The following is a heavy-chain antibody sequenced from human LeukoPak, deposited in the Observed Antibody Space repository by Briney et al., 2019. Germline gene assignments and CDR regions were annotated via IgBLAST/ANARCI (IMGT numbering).Heavy chain of an antibody. J-gene: IGHJ3*02. CDR1: GFTFSSYA. V-gene: IGHV3-23*01. CDR3: AKLNWNQDAFDI. CDR2: ISGSGGST. D-gene: IGHD1-1*01. Sequence: GGSLRLSCAASGFTFSSYAMRWVRQAPGKGLEWVSAISGSGGSTYYADSVKGRFHISRENSKNTLYLQMSSLRAEDTAVYYCAKLNWNQDAFDIWGQGTMVTVSS.